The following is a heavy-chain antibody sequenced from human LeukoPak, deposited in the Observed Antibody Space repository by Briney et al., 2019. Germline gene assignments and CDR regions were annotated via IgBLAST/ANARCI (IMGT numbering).Heavy chain of an antibody. CDR3: ASRGVIVATINYFDY. J-gene: IGHJ4*02. V-gene: IGHV3-21*01. CDR2: ISSSSSYI. D-gene: IGHD5-12*01. CDR1: GFTFSSYS. Sequence: PGGSLRLSCAASGFTFSSYSMNWVRQAPGKGLEWVSSISSSSSYIYYADSVKGRFTISRDNAKNSLYLQMNSLRAEDTAVYYCASRGVIVATINYFDYWGQGTLVTVSS.